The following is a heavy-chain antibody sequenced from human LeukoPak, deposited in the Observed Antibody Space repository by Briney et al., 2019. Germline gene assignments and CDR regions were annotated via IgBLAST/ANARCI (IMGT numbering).Heavy chain of an antibody. D-gene: IGHD6-13*01. CDR1: GYTFTSYY. CDR3: STEAGALDH. V-gene: IGHV1-18*04. CDR2: ISAFNGDT. J-gene: IGHJ4*02. Sequence: ASVKVSCKASGYTFTSYYMHWVRQAPGQGLEWMGWISAFNGDTIYEQKFQGRVTMTTDTSTTTAYMELRSLRSDDTAVYYCSTEAGALDHWGQGTLVTVSS.